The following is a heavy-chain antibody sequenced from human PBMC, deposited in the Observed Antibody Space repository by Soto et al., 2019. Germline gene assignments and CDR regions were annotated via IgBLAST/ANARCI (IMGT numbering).Heavy chain of an antibody. D-gene: IGHD6-13*01. CDR3: ARVGGFDSSSWYPAY. J-gene: IGHJ4*02. V-gene: IGHV3-7*01. Sequence: GGSLRLSCAASGFTFSSYWMSWVRQAPGKGLEWVANIKQDGSEKYYVDSVKGRFTISRDNAKNSLYLQMNSLRAEDTAVYYCARVGGFDSSSWYPAYWGQGTLVTVSS. CDR2: IKQDGSEK. CDR1: GFTFSSYW.